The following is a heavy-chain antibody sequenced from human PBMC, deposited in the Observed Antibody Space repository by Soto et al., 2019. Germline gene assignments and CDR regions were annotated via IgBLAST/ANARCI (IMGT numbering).Heavy chain of an antibody. CDR1: GGSISSSNW. Sequence: PSETLSLTCAVSGGSISSSNWWSWVRQPPGKGLEWIGEIYHSGRTNYNPSLKSRVTISVDKSKNQFSLKLSSVTAADTAVYYCARLGAYYQALDSWGQGTLVTVSS. CDR2: IYHSGRT. J-gene: IGHJ4*02. CDR3: ARLGAYYQALDS. D-gene: IGHD3-22*01. V-gene: IGHV4-4*02.